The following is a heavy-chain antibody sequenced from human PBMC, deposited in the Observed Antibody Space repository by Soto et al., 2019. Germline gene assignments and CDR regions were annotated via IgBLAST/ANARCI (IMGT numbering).Heavy chain of an antibody. CDR2: INHSGST. CDR3: ARGSPFGGNYMDV. Sequence: PSETLSLTCAVYGGSFSGYYWSWIRQPPGKGLEWIGEINHSGSTNYNPSLKSRVTISVDTSKNQFSLKLSSVTAADTAVYYCARGSPFGGNYMDVWGQGTTVTVSS. CDR1: GGSFSGYY. D-gene: IGHD3-10*01. J-gene: IGHJ6*02. V-gene: IGHV4-34*01.